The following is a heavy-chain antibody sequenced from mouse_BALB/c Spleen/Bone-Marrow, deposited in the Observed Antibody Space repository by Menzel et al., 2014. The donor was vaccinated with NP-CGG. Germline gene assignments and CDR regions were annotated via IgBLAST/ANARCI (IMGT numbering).Heavy chain of an antibody. D-gene: IGHD2-1*01. J-gene: IGHJ1*01. V-gene: IGHV1-82*01. CDR1: GYAFSSSW. CDR2: IYPGDGDT. Sequence: VQLVESGPELVKPGASVKISCKASGYAFSSSWMNWVKQRPGQGLEWIGRIYPGDGDTIYNGKFKGKATLTADKSSSTAYMQLSSLTSVDSAVYFCARHAYGNSYWYFDVWGAGTTVTVSS. CDR3: ARHAYGNSYWYFDV.